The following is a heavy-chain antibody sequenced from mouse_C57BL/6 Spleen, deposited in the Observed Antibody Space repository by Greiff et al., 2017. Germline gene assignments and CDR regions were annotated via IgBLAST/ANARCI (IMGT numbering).Heavy chain of an antibody. Sequence: QVQLQQPGAELVKPGASVKLSCKASGYTFTSYWMQWVKQRPGQGLEWFGEIVPSDSYTNYNQKFKGKATLTVDTSSSTAYMQLSSLTSEDSAVYYCARSLGSYYAMDYWGQGTSGTVSS. D-gene: IGHD4-1*01. J-gene: IGHJ4*01. CDR2: IVPSDSYT. CDR1: GYTFTSYW. CDR3: ARSLGSYYAMDY. V-gene: IGHV1-50*01.